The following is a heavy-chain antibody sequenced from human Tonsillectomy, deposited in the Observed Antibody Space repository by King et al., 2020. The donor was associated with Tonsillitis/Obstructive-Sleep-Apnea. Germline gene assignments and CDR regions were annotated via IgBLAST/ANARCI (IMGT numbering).Heavy chain of an antibody. J-gene: IGHJ4*02. CDR2: INHSGST. CDR3: ARRPSQGYCSGGSCWGRFDY. V-gene: IGHV4-34*01. CDR1: GGSFTGYY. Sequence: VQLQQWGAGLLKPSETLSLTCAVYGGSFTGYYWSWIRQPPGKGLEWIGEINHSGSTNYNPSLKSRVTISVDTSKNQFSLKLSSVTAADTAVYYCARRPSQGYCSGGSCWGRFDYWGQGTLVTVSS. D-gene: IGHD2-15*01.